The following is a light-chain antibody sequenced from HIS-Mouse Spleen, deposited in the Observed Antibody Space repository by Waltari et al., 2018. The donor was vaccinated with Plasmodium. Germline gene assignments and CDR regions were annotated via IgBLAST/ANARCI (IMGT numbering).Light chain of an antibody. Sequence: DIQMTQSPSSLSASVGDRVTITCQASQDISNYLKWYQQKPWKAPKLLIYDSSNLETGVPSRFSGSGSGTDFTFTISSLQPEDIATYYCQQYDNLPYTFGQGTKLEIK. CDR2: DSS. V-gene: IGKV1-33*01. CDR1: QDISNY. J-gene: IGKJ2*01. CDR3: QQYDNLPYT.